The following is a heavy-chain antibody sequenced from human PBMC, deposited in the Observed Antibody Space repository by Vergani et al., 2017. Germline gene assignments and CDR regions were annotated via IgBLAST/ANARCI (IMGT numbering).Heavy chain of an antibody. CDR3: ASESYDSSGVVLFDY. V-gene: IGHV3-48*03. J-gene: IGHJ4*02. CDR2: ISSSGSTI. D-gene: IGHD3-22*01. Sequence: EVQLVESGGGLVQPGGSLRLSCAASGFTFSSYEMNWVRQAPGKGLEWVSYISSSGSTIYYADSVKGRFTISRDNAKNSLYLQMNSLRAEDTAVYYCASESYDSSGVVLFDYWGQGTLVTVSS. CDR1: GFTFSSYE.